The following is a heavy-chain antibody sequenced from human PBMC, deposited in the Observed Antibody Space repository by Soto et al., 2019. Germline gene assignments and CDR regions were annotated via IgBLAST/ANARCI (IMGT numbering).Heavy chain of an antibody. CDR3: VRQPGGVATPGDDY. CDR2: MNPDSGDT. CDR1: VYPFDSFD. V-gene: IGHV1-8*01. Sequence: QVQLVQSGAEVKKPGASVTVSCEASVYPFDSFDINWVRQAAGQGLEWMGWMNPDSGDTAVAQRFQDRIIMTRTTSTSTAYMERSRLTPDDSAVYFCVRQPGGVATPGDDYWGQGTLVTVSS. J-gene: IGHJ4*02. D-gene: IGHD2-15*01.